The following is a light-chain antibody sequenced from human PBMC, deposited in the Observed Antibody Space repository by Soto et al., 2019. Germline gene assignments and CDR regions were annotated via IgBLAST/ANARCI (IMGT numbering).Light chain of an antibody. V-gene: IGKV3-15*01. CDR3: QQYNYWPPYT. CDR1: QNLGSS. J-gene: IGKJ2*01. CDR2: GGS. Sequence: EVVMTQSPATLSASPGERVTLSCRASQNLGSSLAWNQQRPGQAPRLLLYGGSTRATGIPARFSGSGSGTEFTVTISSLQSEDFAVYYCQQYNYWPPYTFGQGTNLEFK.